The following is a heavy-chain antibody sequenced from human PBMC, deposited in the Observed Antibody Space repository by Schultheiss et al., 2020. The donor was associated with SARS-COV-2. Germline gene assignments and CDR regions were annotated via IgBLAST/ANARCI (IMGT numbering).Heavy chain of an antibody. Sequence: GESLKISCAASGFTFTTSAMNWVRQSPGKGLEWVSTITTRDGTTYYADSVKGRFTISRDNSKNTLYLQMNSLRAEDTAFYYCTTQTFYDFWSGYYPFDYWGQGTLVTVSS. D-gene: IGHD3-3*01. J-gene: IGHJ4*02. V-gene: IGHV3-23*01. CDR3: TTQTFYDFWSGYYPFDY. CDR2: ITTRDGTT. CDR1: GFTFTTSA.